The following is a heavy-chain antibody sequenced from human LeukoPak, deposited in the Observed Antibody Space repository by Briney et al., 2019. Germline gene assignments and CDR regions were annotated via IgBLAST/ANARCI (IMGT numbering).Heavy chain of an antibody. Sequence: GGSLRLSCAASGFIFRSYEMNWVRQAPGKGLEWVSYISRSGSTIYYADSVKGRFTISRDNAKNSLYLQMNSLRGEDTAAYYCARDLAMVHFDYWGQGTLVTVSS. D-gene: IGHD5-18*01. CDR2: ISRSGSTI. V-gene: IGHV3-48*03. J-gene: IGHJ4*02. CDR1: GFIFRSYE. CDR3: ARDLAMVHFDY.